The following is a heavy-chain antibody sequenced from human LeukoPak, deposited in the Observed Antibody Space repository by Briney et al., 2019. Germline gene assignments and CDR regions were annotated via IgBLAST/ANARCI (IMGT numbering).Heavy chain of an antibody. CDR1: GGSISSGDYY. J-gene: IGHJ4*02. V-gene: IGHV4-61*08. CDR2: IYYSGST. CDR3: ARGKVVPAAFDY. D-gene: IGHD2-2*01. Sequence: PSETLSLTCTVSGGSISSGDYYWSWIRQPPGKGLEWIGYIYYSGSTNYNPSLKSRVTISVDTSKNQFSLKLSSVTAADTAVYCCARGKVVPAAFDYWGQGTLVTVSS.